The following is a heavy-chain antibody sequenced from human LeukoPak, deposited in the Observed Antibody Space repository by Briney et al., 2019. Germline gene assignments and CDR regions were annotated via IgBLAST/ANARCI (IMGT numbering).Heavy chain of an antibody. V-gene: IGHV1-24*01. CDR3: ATLLYEGDAFDI. Sequence: SVKFSCKVSGYTLTELSMHWVRQAPGKGLEWMGGFDPEDGETIYAQKFQGRVTMTEDTSTDTAYLELSSLRSEDTAVYYCATLLYEGDAFDIWGEWTMVTVSS. CDR2: FDPEDGET. J-gene: IGHJ3*02. D-gene: IGHD2-15*01. CDR1: GYTLTELS.